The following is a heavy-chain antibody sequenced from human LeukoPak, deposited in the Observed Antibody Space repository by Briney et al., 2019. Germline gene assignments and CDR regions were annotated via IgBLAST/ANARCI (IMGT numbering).Heavy chain of an antibody. CDR2: IIPIFGTA. J-gene: IGHJ4*02. Sequence: SVKVSCKASGGTFSSYAISWVRQAPGQGPEWMGGIIPIFGTANYAQKFQGRVTITTDESTSTAYMELSSLRSEDTAVYYCARTHYYDSSGYYPPPYYFDYWGQGTLVTVSS. CDR1: GGTFSSYA. CDR3: ARTHYYDSSGYYPPPYYFDY. V-gene: IGHV1-69*05. D-gene: IGHD3-22*01.